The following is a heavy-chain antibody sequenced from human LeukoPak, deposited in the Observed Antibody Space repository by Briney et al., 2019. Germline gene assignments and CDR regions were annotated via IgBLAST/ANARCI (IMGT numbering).Heavy chain of an antibody. CDR3: AKEQAAAGKGYYFDY. D-gene: IGHD6-13*01. CDR2: ISGSGGST. CDR1: GFTFSSYA. J-gene: IGHJ4*02. Sequence: GGSLRLSCSASGFTFSSYAMSWVRQAPGKGLEWVSAISGSGGSTYYADSVKGRFTISRDNSKNTLYLQMNSLRAEDTAVYYCAKEQAAAGKGYYFDYWGQGALVTVSS. V-gene: IGHV3-23*01.